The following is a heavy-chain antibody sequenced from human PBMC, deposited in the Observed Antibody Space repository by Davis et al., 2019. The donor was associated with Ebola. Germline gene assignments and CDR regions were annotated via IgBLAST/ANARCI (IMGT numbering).Heavy chain of an antibody. D-gene: IGHD1-26*01. V-gene: IGHV3-21*04. CDR2: ISSSSSYI. J-gene: IGHJ4*02. CDR3: ARGRRRELSFFDY. CDR1: GFTFSSYS. Sequence: GESLKISCAASGFTFSSYSMNWVRQAPGKGLEWVSSISSSSSYIYYADSVKGRFTISRDNAKNSLYLQMNSLRAEDTAVYYCARGRRRELSFFDYWGQGTLVTVSS.